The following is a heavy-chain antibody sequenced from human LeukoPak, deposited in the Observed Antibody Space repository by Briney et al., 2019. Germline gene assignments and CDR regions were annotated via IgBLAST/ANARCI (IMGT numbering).Heavy chain of an antibody. Sequence: PGGSLRLSCAASGFTFSSYGMHWVRQAPGKGLEWVAVISYDGSNKYYADSVKGRLTISRDNSKNTLYLQMNSLRAEDTAVYYCAKGYSYEHYYGMDVWGQGTTVTVSS. D-gene: IGHD5-18*01. V-gene: IGHV3-30*18. CDR3: AKGYSYEHYYGMDV. CDR1: GFTFSSYG. CDR2: ISYDGSNK. J-gene: IGHJ6*02.